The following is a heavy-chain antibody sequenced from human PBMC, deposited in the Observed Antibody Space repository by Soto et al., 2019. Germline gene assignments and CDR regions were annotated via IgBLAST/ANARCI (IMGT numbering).Heavy chain of an antibody. Sequence: QVQLQESGPGLVKPTGTLSLTCAVSGGSISSSNWWRWVRQPPGKGLEWIGENYHSGSTNYTPSLNSRGTIAVDKSKNQFSLKLSSVTAADTAVYYCARVESAAGNIDYWGQGTLVTVSS. V-gene: IGHV4-4*02. D-gene: IGHD6-13*01. J-gene: IGHJ4*02. CDR1: GGSISSSNW. CDR2: NYHSGST. CDR3: ARVESAAGNIDY.